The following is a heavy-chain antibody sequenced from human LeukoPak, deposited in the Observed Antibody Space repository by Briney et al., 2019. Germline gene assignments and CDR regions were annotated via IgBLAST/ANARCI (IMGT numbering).Heavy chain of an antibody. D-gene: IGHD3-22*01. CDR2: INPNSGGT. CDR1: GYTFTGYY. J-gene: IGHJ5*02. Sequence: ASVKVSCKASGYTFTGYYIHWVRQAPGQGLEWMGRINPNSGGTNYAQKFQGRVTMTRDTSISTAYMELSRLRSDDTAVYYCARDWYYYDSSGYYYVDWFDPWGQGTLVTVSS. V-gene: IGHV1-2*06. CDR3: ARDWYYYDSSGYYYVDWFDP.